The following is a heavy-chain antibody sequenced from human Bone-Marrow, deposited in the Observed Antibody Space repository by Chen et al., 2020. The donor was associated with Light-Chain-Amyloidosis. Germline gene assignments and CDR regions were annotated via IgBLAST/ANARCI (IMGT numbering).Heavy chain of an antibody. CDR2: MRGRGGGG. Sequence: EVQLVESGGGLLQRGGSLRLSCAASGFAFRRYAMRWVRQVPGRGLGWVSTMRGRGGGGYYGDPVQGRLTISRDNSKNALFLKMNSLRAEDTDVYYCAKDISYDDILPGYPADAFDIWGQGTMVTVSS. J-gene: IGHJ3*02. V-gene: IGHV3-23*04. D-gene: IGHD3-9*01. CDR1: GFAFRRYA. CDR3: AKDISYDDILPGYPADAFDI.